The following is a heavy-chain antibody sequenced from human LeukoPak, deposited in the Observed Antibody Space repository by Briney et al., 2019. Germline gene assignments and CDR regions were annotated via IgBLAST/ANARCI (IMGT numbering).Heavy chain of an antibody. V-gene: IGHV3-7*01. D-gene: IGHD2/OR15-2a*01. J-gene: IGHJ3*01. CDR1: GFIIGSYW. CDR2: IRQDGSEK. Sequence: QPGGSLRLSCVASGFIIGSYWMSRVRQAPGKGLEWVANIRQDGSEKYYVDSVKGRLTISRDNAKNSLYLQMNNLTAADTAIYYCARAGYYGDDAFDLWGQGTRVTVSS. CDR3: ARAGYYGDDAFDL.